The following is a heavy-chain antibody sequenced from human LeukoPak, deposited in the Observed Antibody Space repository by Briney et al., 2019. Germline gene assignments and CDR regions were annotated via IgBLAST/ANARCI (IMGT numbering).Heavy chain of an antibody. CDR1: GFIFSDYY. D-gene: IGHD4/OR15-4a*01. V-gene: IGHV3-11*04. CDR2: ISSSGSTI. CDR3: AKDGDYGPDAFDI. Sequence: GGSLRLSCAASGFIFSDYYMNWIRQAPGKGLEWVSYISSSGSTIDYADSVKGRFTISRDNAKNSLYLQMNSLRAEDTAVYYCAKDGDYGPDAFDIWGQGTMVTVSS. J-gene: IGHJ3*02.